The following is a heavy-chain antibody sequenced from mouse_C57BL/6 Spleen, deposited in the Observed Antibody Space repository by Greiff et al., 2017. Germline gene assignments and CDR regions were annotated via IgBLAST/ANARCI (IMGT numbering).Heavy chain of an antibody. J-gene: IGHJ2*01. V-gene: IGHV14-4*01. CDR1: GFNIKDDY. CDR2: IDPENGDT. CDR3: TTYPHYGNPYFDY. D-gene: IGHD1-1*02. Sequence: VQLQQSGAELVRPGASVTLSCTASGFNIKDDYMHWVKQRPEQGLEWIGWIDPENGDTEYASKFQGKATITADTYSNTAYLQLSSQTSEDTSGYYCTTYPHYGNPYFDYWGQGTTLTVSS.